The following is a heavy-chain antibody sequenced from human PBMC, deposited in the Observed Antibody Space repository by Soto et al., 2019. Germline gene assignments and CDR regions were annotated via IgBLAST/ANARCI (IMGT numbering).Heavy chain of an antibody. Sequence: SLRLSCAASGFTVSSNYMSWVRQAPGKGLEWVSVIYSGGSTYYADSVKGRFTISRDNSKNTLYLQMNSLRAEDTAVYYCARDYVWGSYRYPYYYYGMDVWGQGTTVTVSS. CDR3: ARDYVWGSYRYPYYYYGMDV. J-gene: IGHJ6*02. CDR2: IYSGGST. V-gene: IGHV3-53*01. D-gene: IGHD3-16*02. CDR1: GFTVSSNY.